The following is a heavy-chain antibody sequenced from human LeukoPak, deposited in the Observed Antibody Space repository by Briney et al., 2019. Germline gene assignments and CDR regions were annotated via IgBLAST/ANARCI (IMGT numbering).Heavy chain of an antibody. J-gene: IGHJ4*02. Sequence: PGGSLRLSCAASGFTFSSYGMHWVRQAPGKGLEWVAVISYDGSNKYYADSVKGRFTISRDNSKNTLYLQMNSLRAEDTAVYYCAKDMQDGYTLDYWGQGTLVTVSS. CDR2: ISYDGSNK. V-gene: IGHV3-30*18. D-gene: IGHD5-24*01. CDR1: GFTFSSYG. CDR3: AKDMQDGYTLDY.